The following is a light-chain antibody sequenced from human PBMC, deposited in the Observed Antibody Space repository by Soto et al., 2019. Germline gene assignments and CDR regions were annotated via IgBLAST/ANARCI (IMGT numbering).Light chain of an antibody. Sequence: EIVMTQSPATLSVSPGERATLSCRASQSVSSTLAWYQQKPGQAPRLLIYGASTRATGIPARFSGSGSGTEFTLTITSLQSEDFAVYFCQQYNDGLTFGGGTKVDI. CDR3: QQYNDGLT. J-gene: IGKJ4*01. V-gene: IGKV3-15*01. CDR2: GAS. CDR1: QSVSST.